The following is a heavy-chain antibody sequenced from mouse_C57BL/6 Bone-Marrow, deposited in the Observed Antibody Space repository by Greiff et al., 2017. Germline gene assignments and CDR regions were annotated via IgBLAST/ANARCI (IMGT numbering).Heavy chain of an antibody. CDR2: IYPGDGDT. CDR3: APYSNYFDY. CDR1: GYAFSSSW. J-gene: IGHJ2*01. V-gene: IGHV1-82*01. Sequence: QVQLQQSGPELVKPGASVKISCKASGYAFSSSWMNWVKQRPGKGLEWIGRIYPGDGDTNYNGKFKGKATLTADKSSSTAYMQLSSLTSEDSAVYFCAPYSNYFDYWGQGTTRTVSS. D-gene: IGHD2-5*01.